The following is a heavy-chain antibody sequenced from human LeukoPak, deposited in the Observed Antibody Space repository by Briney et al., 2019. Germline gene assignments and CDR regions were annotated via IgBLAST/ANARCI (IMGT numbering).Heavy chain of an antibody. J-gene: IGHJ2*01. D-gene: IGHD6-13*01. Sequence: PSETLSLTCTASGGSISSYDWSWIRQPAGKGLEWIGRIYTRGSTNYNPSLKSRVSMSVDTSKKQFSLKLSSVTAADTAVYYCARLSSSWYQDWYFDLWGRGTLVTVSS. CDR2: IYTRGST. CDR1: GGSISSYD. V-gene: IGHV4-4*07. CDR3: ARLSSSWYQDWYFDL.